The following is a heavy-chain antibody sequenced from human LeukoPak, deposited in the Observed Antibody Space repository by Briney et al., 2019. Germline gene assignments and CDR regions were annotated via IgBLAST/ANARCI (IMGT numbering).Heavy chain of an antibody. J-gene: IGHJ5*02. CDR2: VYYSGST. V-gene: IGHV4-59*02. CDR1: GGSVSSYY. Sequence: SETLSLTCTVTGGSVSSYYWSWIRQPPGKGPEWIGNVYYSGSTNYNPSLKSRVTISVDTSKNQFSLKLSSVTAADTAVYYCARDIRDGYNNRWFDPWGQGTLVTVSS. CDR3: ARDIRDGYNNRWFDP. D-gene: IGHD5-24*01.